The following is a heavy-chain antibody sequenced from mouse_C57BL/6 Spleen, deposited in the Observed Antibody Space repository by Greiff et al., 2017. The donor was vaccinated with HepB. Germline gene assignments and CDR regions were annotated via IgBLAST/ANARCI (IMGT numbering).Heavy chain of an antibody. CDR3: ARGGDYGSSYGYFDV. J-gene: IGHJ1*03. CDR2: IDPSDSYT. V-gene: IGHV1-50*01. D-gene: IGHD1-1*01. CDR1: GYTFTSYW. Sequence: ESGAELVKPGASVKLSCKASGYTFTSYWMQWVKQRPGQGLEWIGEIDPSDSYTNYNQKFKGKATLTVDTSSSTAYMQLSSLTSEDSAVYYCARGGDYGSSYGYFDVWGTGTTVTVSS.